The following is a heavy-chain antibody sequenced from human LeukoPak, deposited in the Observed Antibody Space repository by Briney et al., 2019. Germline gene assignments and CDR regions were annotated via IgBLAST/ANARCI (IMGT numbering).Heavy chain of an antibody. CDR2: ISISSSYI. J-gene: IGHJ4*02. CDR3: ARGDSSGYYPYYFDY. V-gene: IGHV3-21*01. Sequence: GGALRDSRAASGFTLSSYSMNWVRQAPGKGLEGVSAISISSSYIYYPDSVKGRFTISRDKAKNSLYLQMNSLRAEDTAVYYCARGDSSGYYPYYFDYWGQGTLVTVSS. CDR1: GFTLSSYS. D-gene: IGHD3-22*01.